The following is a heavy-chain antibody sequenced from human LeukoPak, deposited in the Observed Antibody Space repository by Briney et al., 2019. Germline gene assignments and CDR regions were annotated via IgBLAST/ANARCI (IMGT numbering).Heavy chain of an antibody. CDR3: ARDAPYSGGWYDY. J-gene: IGHJ4*02. Sequence: GGSLRLSCAASGFTFSSYAMHGVRQAPGKGLEWVAVISYDGSNKYYADSVKGRFTISRDNSKNTLYLQMNSLRAEDTAVYYCARDAPYSGGWYDYWGQGTLVTVSS. CDR2: ISYDGSNK. D-gene: IGHD6-19*01. V-gene: IGHV3-30-3*01. CDR1: GFTFSSYA.